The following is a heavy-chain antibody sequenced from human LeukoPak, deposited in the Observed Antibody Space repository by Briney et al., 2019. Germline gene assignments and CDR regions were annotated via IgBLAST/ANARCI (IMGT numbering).Heavy chain of an antibody. D-gene: IGHD4-23*01. CDR1: GFSLSSYA. CDR3: AYATTVVTKYFQH. J-gene: IGHJ1*01. CDR2: ISGSGGST. Sequence: GGSLRLSCAASGFSLSSYAMSRVRQAPGKGLEWVSAISGSGGSTYYADSVKGRFTISRDNSKNTLYLQMNSLRAEDTAVYYCAYATTVVTKYFQHGGQGTLGTVSS. V-gene: IGHV3-23*01.